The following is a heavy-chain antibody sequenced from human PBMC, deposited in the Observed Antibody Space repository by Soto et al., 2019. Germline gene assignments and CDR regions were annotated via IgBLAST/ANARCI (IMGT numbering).Heavy chain of an antibody. D-gene: IGHD6-19*01. CDR3: ARKQSSGWFYDAFDI. CDR2: ISAAGGGT. Sequence: PGGSLRLSCAASGFKFSSYAMSWVRQAPGKGLEWVSLISAAGGGTYYADSVKGRFTISRDNSKNTLYLQMNSLRAEDTAVYYCARKQSSGWFYDAFDIWGQGTMVTVSS. CDR1: GFKFSSYA. J-gene: IGHJ3*02. V-gene: IGHV3-23*01.